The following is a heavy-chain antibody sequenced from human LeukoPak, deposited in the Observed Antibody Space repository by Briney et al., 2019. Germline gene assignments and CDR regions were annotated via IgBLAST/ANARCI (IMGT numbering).Heavy chain of an antibody. CDR2: IYYSGST. CDR3: ARLPRITMVRGVYYYYYYMDV. V-gene: IGHV4-39*01. CDR1: GGSISSSSYY. J-gene: IGHJ6*03. D-gene: IGHD3-10*01. Sequence: KPSETLSLTCTVSGGSISSSSYYRGWIRQPPGKGLEWIGSIYYSGSTYYNPSLKSRVTISVDTSKNQFSLKLSSVTAADTAVYYCARLPRITMVRGVYYYYYYMDVWGKGTTVTVSS.